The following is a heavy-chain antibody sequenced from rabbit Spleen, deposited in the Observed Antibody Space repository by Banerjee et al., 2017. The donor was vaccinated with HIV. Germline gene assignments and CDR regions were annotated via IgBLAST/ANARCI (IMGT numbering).Heavy chain of an antibody. CDR2: IYGGDGSST. V-gene: IGHV1S45*01. CDR3: ARGSATMTLVITGYYLSL. Sequence: QEQLTETGGGLVQPGGSLTLSCKASGIDFTNYYITWVRQAPGKGLEWIACIYGGDGSSTAYADWAKGRFTVSKTSSTTVTLQMTSLTAADTATYFCARGSATMTLVITGYYLSLWGPGTLVTVS. J-gene: IGHJ6*01. D-gene: IGHD2-1*01. CDR1: GIDFTNYY.